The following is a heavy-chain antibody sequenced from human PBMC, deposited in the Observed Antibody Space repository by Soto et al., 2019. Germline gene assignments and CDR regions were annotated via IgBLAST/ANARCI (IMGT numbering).Heavy chain of an antibody. CDR2: ISYDGSNK. CDR3: AKDHLPTVTTHSFYGMDV. Sequence: GGSLRLSCAASGFTFSSYGMHWVRQAPGKGLEWVAVISYDGSNKYYADSVKGRFTISRDNSKNTLYLQMNSLRAEDTAVYYCAKDHLPTVTTHSFYGMDVWGQGTTVTVSS. CDR1: GFTFSSYG. J-gene: IGHJ6*02. D-gene: IGHD4-17*01. V-gene: IGHV3-30*18.